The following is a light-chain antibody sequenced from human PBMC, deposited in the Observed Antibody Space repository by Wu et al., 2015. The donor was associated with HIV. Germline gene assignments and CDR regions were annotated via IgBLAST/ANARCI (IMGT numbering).Light chain of an antibody. J-gene: IGKJ2*01. CDR2: DAS. CDR3: QQFNNNPLT. V-gene: IGKV1D-13*01. Sequence: AVRLTQSPSSLSASVGDRVIVTCRSSQVINSALAWYQQKPGKPPTLLIYDASLLNGGVPSRFSGSRSGTDFNLTINGLRPEDFATYYCQQFNNNPLTFGQGTRL. CDR1: QVINSA.